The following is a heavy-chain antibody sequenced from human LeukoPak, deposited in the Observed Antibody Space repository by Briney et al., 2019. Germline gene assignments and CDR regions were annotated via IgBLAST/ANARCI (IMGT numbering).Heavy chain of an antibody. CDR1: GFTVITND. V-gene: IGHV3-53*01. D-gene: IGHD1-14*01. J-gene: IGHJ4*02. Sequence: GGSLRLSCAASGFTVITNDMTWVRQAAGKGLEWVSVLYSDGNTKYADSVQGRFTISRDNSKNTLYLEMNSLSPDDTAVYYCARGVEPLAANTLAYWGQGTLVTVSS. CDR2: LYSDGNT. CDR3: ARGVEPLAANTLAY.